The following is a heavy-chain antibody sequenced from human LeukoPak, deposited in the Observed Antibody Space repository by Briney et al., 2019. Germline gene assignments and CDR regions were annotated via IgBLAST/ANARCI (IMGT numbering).Heavy chain of an antibody. J-gene: IGHJ6*03. CDR3: ARAVAATWDYYYMDV. V-gene: IGHV3-48*01. CDR1: GFTFRSHG. D-gene: IGHD6-19*01. CDR2: ISSSSSTI. Sequence: GGSLRLSCAASGFTFRSHGMSWVRQAPGKGLEWVSYISSSSSTIYFADSVKGRFTISRDNAKNSLYLQMNSLRAEDTAVYYCARAVAATWDYYYMDVWGKGTTVTVSS.